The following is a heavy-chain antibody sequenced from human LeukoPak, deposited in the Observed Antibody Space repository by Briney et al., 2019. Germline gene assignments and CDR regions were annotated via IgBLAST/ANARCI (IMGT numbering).Heavy chain of an antibody. CDR1: GFTFSSYW. D-gene: IGHD1-26*01. CDR3: ARGGPYSASDY. CDR2: ISSDGSST. V-gene: IGHV3-74*01. Sequence: SGESLRLSCAASGFTFSSYWMHWVRQAPGKGLVWVSRISSDGSSTSYADSVKGRSTISRDNAKNTLHLQMNTLREEDTAVYYCARGGPYSASDYWGQGTLVTVSS. J-gene: IGHJ4*02.